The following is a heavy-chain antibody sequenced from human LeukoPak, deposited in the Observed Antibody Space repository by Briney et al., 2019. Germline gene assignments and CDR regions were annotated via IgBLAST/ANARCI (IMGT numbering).Heavy chain of an antibody. Sequence: ASVTVSFKASGYTFTSYDINWVRQATGQGLEWMGWMNPNSGNTGYAQKFQGRVTMTRNTSISTAYMELSSLRSEDTAVYYCARGRRYAGWFDPWGQGTLVTVSS. CDR1: GYTFTSYD. D-gene: IGHD3-16*01. CDR2: MNPNSGNT. J-gene: IGHJ5*02. CDR3: ARGRRYAGWFDP. V-gene: IGHV1-8*01.